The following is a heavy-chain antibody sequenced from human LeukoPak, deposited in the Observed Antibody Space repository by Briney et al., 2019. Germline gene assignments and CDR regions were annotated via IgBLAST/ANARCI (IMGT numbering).Heavy chain of an antibody. Sequence: GGSLRLSCAASGFTFSSYSMNWVRQAPGKGLEWVANIKQDGSEKYYVDSVKGRFTISRDNSKNTLFLQMNNLRSEDTALYYCVSPTADYPFLYYFDSWGQGTLVTVSS. V-gene: IGHV3-7*01. CDR1: GFTFSSYS. CDR3: VSPTADYPFLYYFDS. D-gene: IGHD5-12*01. CDR2: IKQDGSEK. J-gene: IGHJ4*02.